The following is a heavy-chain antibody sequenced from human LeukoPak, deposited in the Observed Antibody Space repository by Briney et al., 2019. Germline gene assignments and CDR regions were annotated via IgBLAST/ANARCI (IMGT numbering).Heavy chain of an antibody. CDR3: ATAGDTYYDFWSGYLAY. CDR1: GGSFSGYY. Sequence: PSETLSLTCAVYGGSFSGYYWSWIRQPPGKGLEWIGEINHSGSTNYNPSLKSQVTISVDTSKNQFSLKLSSVTAADTAVYYCATAGDTYYDFWSGYLAYWGQGTLVTVSS. D-gene: IGHD3-3*01. CDR2: INHSGST. J-gene: IGHJ4*02. V-gene: IGHV4-34*01.